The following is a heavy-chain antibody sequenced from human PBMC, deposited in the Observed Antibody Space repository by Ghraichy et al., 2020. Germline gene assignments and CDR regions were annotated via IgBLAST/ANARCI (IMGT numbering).Heavy chain of an antibody. Sequence: SETLSLTCAVYGGSFSGYYWSWIRQPPGKGLEWIGEINHSGSTNYNPSLKSRVTISVDTSKNQFSLKLSSVTAADTAVYYCARNIIAAAGYYDYWGQGTLVTVSS. D-gene: IGHD6-13*01. CDR1: GGSFSGYY. J-gene: IGHJ4*02. CDR3: ARNIIAAAGYYDY. V-gene: IGHV4-34*01. CDR2: INHSGST.